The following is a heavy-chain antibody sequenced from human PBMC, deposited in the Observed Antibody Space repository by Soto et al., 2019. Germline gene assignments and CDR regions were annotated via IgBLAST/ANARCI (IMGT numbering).Heavy chain of an antibody. CDR1: GFTFNTYG. J-gene: IGHJ4*02. CDR3: AKSPNFYCSSPNCYKYYFDH. V-gene: IGHV3-30*18. D-gene: IGHD2-2*02. CDR2: ISYDGSEK. Sequence: GGSLRLSCAASGFTFNTYGMHWVRQAPGKGLEWVAVISYDGSEKYYVDSVKGRFTISKDNSKNTLYLQMNSLRPEDTAVYYCAKSPNFYCSSPNCYKYYFDHWGQGTRVTVST.